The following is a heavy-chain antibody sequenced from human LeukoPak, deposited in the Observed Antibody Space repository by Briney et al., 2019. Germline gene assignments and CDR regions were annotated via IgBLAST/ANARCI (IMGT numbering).Heavy chain of an antibody. V-gene: IGHV4-34*01. CDR3: VRLGYPFDY. CDR2: INHSGST. D-gene: IGHD3-16*02. Sequence: PSETLSLTCAVYGGSFSGYYWSWIRQPPGKGLEWIGEINHSGSTNYNPSLKSRVTISVDASKNQFSLKLTSVTAADTAVYYCVRLGYPFDYWGQGTLVTVSS. J-gene: IGHJ4*02. CDR1: GGSFSGYY.